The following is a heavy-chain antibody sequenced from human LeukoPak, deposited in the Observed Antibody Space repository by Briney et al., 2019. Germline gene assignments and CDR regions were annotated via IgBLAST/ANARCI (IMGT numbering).Heavy chain of an antibody. D-gene: IGHD1-1*01. Sequence: SETLSLTCAVYGGSFSGYYWSWIRQPPGKGLEWIGSIYYSGSTYYNPSLKSRVTISVDTSKNQFSLKLSSVTAADTAVYYCARSPQLELDYWGQGTLVTVSS. J-gene: IGHJ4*02. CDR2: IYYSGST. V-gene: IGHV4-34*01. CDR1: GGSFSGYY. CDR3: ARSPQLELDY.